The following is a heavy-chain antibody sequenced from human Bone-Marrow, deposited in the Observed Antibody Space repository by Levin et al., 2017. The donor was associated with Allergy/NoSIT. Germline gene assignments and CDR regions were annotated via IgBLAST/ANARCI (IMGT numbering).Heavy chain of an antibody. Sequence: GESLKISCAASGFTFSSYWMHWVRQAPGKGLVWVSRINSDGSSTSYADSVKGRFTISRDNAKNTLYLQMNSLRAEDTAVYYCARNYGSGSYGHIDYWGQGTLVTVSS. J-gene: IGHJ4*02. D-gene: IGHD3-10*01. CDR2: INSDGSST. CDR3: ARNYGSGSYGHIDY. V-gene: IGHV3-74*01. CDR1: GFTFSSYW.